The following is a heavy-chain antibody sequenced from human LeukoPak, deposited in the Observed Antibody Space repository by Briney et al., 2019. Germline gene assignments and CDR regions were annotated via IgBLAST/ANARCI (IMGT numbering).Heavy chain of an antibody. Sequence: ASETLSLTCTVSSGSINGYYWSWIRQPPGKGLEWIGEINHSGSTNYNPSLKSRVTISVDTSKNQFSLKLSSVTAADTAVYYCARGRIFGVVIPVFYYFDYWGQGTLVTVSS. CDR3: ARGRIFGVVIPVFYYFDY. J-gene: IGHJ4*02. CDR2: INHSGST. D-gene: IGHD3-3*01. CDR1: SGSINGYY. V-gene: IGHV4-34*01.